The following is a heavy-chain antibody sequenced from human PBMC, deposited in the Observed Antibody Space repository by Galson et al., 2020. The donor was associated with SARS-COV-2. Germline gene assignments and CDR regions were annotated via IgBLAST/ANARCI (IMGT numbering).Heavy chain of an antibody. CDR1: GYTFTSYG. J-gene: IGHJ5*02. D-gene: IGHD3-10*01. V-gene: IGHV1-18*01. Sequence: ASVKVSCKASGYTFTSYGISWVRQAPGQGLEWMGWISAYNGNTNYAQKLQGRVTMTTNTSTSTAYMELRSLTADESAVYYCARVLGWFGELFSANSWFDPWGQGTLITVS. CDR2: ISAYNGNT. CDR3: ARVLGWFGELFSANSWFDP.